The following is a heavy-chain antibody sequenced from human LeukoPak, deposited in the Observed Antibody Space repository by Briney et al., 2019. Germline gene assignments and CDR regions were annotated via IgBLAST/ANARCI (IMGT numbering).Heavy chain of an antibody. CDR1: GFTFSNYA. CDR2: ISYDGTNK. J-gene: IGHJ4*02. D-gene: IGHD6-13*01. V-gene: IGHV3-30*04. CDR3: ARDGTAVGINYDY. Sequence: GGSLRLSCAASGFTFSNYAMHWVRQAPGKGLEWLAVISYDGTNKYYADSVKGRFTISRDNSKNTLYLQMNSLRAEDTAVYYCARDGTAVGINYDYWGQGTLVTVSS.